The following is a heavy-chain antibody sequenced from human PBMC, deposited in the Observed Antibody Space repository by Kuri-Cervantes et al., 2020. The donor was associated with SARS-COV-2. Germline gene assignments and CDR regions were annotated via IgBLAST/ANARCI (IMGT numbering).Heavy chain of an antibody. CDR3: AKDTDYTHDY. CDR1: GLTFSSYA. Sequence: GGSLRLSCAASGLTFSSYAMSWVRQAPGKGLEWVSAISGSGGSTYYADSVKGRFTISRDNSKNTLYLQMNSLRAEGTAVYYCAKDTDYTHDYWGQGTLVTVSS. D-gene: IGHD4-11*01. V-gene: IGHV3-23*01. CDR2: ISGSGGST. J-gene: IGHJ4*02.